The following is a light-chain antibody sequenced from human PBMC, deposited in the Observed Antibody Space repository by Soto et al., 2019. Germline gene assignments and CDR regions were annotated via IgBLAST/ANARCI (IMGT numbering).Light chain of an antibody. V-gene: IGKV3-20*01. J-gene: IGKJ1*01. CDR3: QQYGSSPRM. Sequence: EIVLTQSPGTLSLSPGERATLSCRASQSVSSSYLAWYQQKPGQAPRLLIYGASSRATGIPDRFSGSGSGTDFTLTISRLEPEDFAVYYCQQYGSSPRMFGQGTKGDIK. CDR1: QSVSSSY. CDR2: GAS.